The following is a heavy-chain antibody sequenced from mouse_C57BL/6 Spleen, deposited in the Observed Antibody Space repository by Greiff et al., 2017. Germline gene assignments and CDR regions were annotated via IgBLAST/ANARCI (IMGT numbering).Heavy chain of an antibody. V-gene: IGHV5-17*01. CDR1: GFTFSDYG. D-gene: IGHD1-1*01. CDR2: ISSGSSTI. CDR3: ARADYYGSSSYYFDY. J-gene: IGHJ2*01. Sequence: EVKVVESGGGLVKPGGSLKLSCAASGFTFSDYGMHWVRQAPEKGLEWVAYISSGSSTIYYADTVKGRFTISRDNAKNTLFLQMTSLRSEDTAMYYCARADYYGSSSYYFDYWGQGTTLTVSS.